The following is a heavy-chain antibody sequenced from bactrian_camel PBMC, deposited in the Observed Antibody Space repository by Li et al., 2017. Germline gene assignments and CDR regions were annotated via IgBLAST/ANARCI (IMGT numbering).Heavy chain of an antibody. CDR1: GDSYSSYC. CDR2: IDFDGTT. V-gene: IGHV3S10*01. Sequence: VQLVESGGGSVRAGGSLRLSCVRSGDSYSSYCMGWFRQASGKVREAVAGIDFDGTTAYADSVKDRFTISKDVDKRTLYLEMTNLKPEDSGLYYCAADSSPSGSWRLYWAEARGYNYWGQGTQVTVS. J-gene: IGHJ4*01. CDR3: AADSSPSGSWRLYWAEARGYNY. D-gene: IGHD6*01.